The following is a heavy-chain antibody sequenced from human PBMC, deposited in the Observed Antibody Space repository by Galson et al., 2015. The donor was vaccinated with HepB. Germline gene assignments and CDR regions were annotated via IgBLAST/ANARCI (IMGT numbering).Heavy chain of an antibody. Sequence: SLRLSCAASGVTFSSYAMHWVRQAPGKGLEWVAVISYDGSNKYYADSVKGRFTISRDNSKNTLYLQMNSLRAEDTAVYYCARDQRYSSGWYFDYWGQGTLVTVSS. CDR2: ISYDGSNK. V-gene: IGHV3-30-3*01. J-gene: IGHJ4*02. CDR1: GVTFSSYA. D-gene: IGHD6-19*01. CDR3: ARDQRYSSGWYFDY.